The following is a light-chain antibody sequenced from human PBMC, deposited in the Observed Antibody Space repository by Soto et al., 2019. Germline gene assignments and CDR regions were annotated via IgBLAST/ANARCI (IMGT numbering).Light chain of an antibody. CDR1: SSDVGNYNL. CDR2: EGS. V-gene: IGLV2-23*01. CDR3: CSYAGSSTYV. J-gene: IGLJ1*01. Sequence: QSALTQPASVSGSPGQSITISCTGTSSDVGNYNLVSWYQQNPGKAPKLMIYEGSKRPSGVSNRFSGSKSGNTASLTISILQAEDEADYYCCSYAGSSTYVFGTGTKVTV.